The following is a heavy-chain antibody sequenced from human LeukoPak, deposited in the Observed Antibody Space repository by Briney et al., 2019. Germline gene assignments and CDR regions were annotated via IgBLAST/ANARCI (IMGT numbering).Heavy chain of an antibody. Sequence: GGSLRLSCAASGFTFSSYAMSWVRQAPGKGLEWVSAISGSGGSTYYADSVKGRFTISRDNSKNTLYLQMNSLRAEDTAVYCCAKDRYYGEIFDYWGQGTLVTVSS. J-gene: IGHJ4*02. D-gene: IGHD4-17*01. CDR1: GFTFSSYA. CDR2: ISGSGGST. CDR3: AKDRYYGEIFDY. V-gene: IGHV3-23*01.